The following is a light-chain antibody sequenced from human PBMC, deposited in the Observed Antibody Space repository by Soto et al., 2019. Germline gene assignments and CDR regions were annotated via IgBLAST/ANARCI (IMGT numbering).Light chain of an antibody. J-gene: IGKJ4*01. CDR3: KQFNSYPST. V-gene: IGKV1-9*01. Sequence: IQLTQSPSSLSASVGDRVTITCRASQGISSYLAWYQQKAGKATKLLIYAASTLQSGVPSRFSGSGSGTDFTLTISSLQPEDFATYYCKQFNSYPSTFGGGTKVEIK. CDR2: AAS. CDR1: QGISSY.